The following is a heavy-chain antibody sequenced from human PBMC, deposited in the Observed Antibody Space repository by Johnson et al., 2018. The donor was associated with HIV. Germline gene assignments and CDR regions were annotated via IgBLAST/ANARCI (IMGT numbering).Heavy chain of an antibody. CDR3: ALYPPDAFDI. CDR2: ISSSGSSR. Sequence: QVQLVESGGGLVKPGGSLRLSCAASGFTFSDYYMSWIRQAPGKGLEWISYISSSGSSRYYADSVKGRFNISRDNSKNTLYLQMNSLRAEDTAVYYCALYPPDAFDIWGQGTMVTVSS. V-gene: IGHV3-11*04. J-gene: IGHJ3*02. CDR1: GFTFSDYY. D-gene: IGHD5/OR15-5a*01.